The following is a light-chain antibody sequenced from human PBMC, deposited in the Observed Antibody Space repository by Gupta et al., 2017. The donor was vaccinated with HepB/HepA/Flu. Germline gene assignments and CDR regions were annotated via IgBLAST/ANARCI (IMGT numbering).Light chain of an antibody. CDR1: QGIRSY. V-gene: IGKV1-9*01. CDR3: QLLNTSRNT. Sequence: DIQLTQSPSFLSASVGDRVTITFRASQGIRSYLAWYQQRPGKVPKLLIYAVSTVQSGVPSRFNSSGSATELTLAVSRLQPPDFPTPCCQLLNTSRNTFGTGTKVENK. J-gene: IGKJ4*01. CDR2: AVS.